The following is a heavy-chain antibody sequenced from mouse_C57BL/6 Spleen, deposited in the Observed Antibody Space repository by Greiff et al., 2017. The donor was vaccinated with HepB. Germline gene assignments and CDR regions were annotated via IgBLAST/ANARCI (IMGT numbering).Heavy chain of an antibody. CDR2: IDPETGGT. Sequence: VQLVESGAELVRPGASVTLSCKASGYTFTDYEMHWVKQTPVHGLEWIGAIDPETGGTAYNQKFKGKAILTADKSSSTAYMELRSLTSEDSAVYYCTRSYGSSYYSWFAYWGQGTLVTVSA. J-gene: IGHJ3*01. D-gene: IGHD1-1*01. CDR3: TRSYGSSYYSWFAY. V-gene: IGHV1-15*01. CDR1: GYTFTDYE.